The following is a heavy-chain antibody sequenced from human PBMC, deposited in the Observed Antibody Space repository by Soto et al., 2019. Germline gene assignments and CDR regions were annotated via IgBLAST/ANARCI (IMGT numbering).Heavy chain of an antibody. CDR2: IYRTGST. J-gene: IGHJ4*02. D-gene: IGHD1-7*01. Sequence: QVQLQESGPGLLKPSGTLSLTCAVSGGSFTINNWWTWVRQPPGQGLEWIGEIYRTGSTNYNPSLKSRVTISLDKSENQFSLKVTSLTAADTAVYYCASRDPGTSVDYWGQGTLVTVSS. CDR1: GGSFTINNW. CDR3: ASRDPGTSVDY. V-gene: IGHV4-4*02.